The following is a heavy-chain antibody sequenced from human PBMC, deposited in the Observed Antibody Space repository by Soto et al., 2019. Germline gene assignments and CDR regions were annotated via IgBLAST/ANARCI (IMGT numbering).Heavy chain of an antibody. CDR2: INPSGGST. Sequence: ASVKVSCKASGYTFTDFYIHWVRQAPGQGLEWMGVINPSGGSTSYAQKFQGRVTMTRDTSTSTVYMELSSLRSEDTAVYYCARLATVTPPYYFDYWGQGTLVTVSS. V-gene: IGHV1-46*01. CDR1: GYTFTDFY. J-gene: IGHJ4*02. D-gene: IGHD4-17*01. CDR3: ARLATVTPPYYFDY.